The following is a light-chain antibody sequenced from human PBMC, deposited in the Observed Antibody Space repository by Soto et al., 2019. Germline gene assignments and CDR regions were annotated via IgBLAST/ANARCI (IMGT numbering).Light chain of an antibody. J-gene: IGLJ1*01. V-gene: IGLV2-14*01. CDR3: TSYTSSSTPYV. CDR1: SSDVGGYTY. Sequence: QSVRTQPASVSGSPLHASTISCAGTSSDVGGYTYVSWYQQHPGKAPKLMIYDVSNRPSGVSNRFSGSKSGNTASLTISGFQAEDEADYYCTSYTSSSTPYVFGGGTKVTVL. CDR2: DVS.